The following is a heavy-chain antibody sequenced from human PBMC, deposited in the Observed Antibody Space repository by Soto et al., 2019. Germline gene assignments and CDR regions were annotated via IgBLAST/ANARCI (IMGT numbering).Heavy chain of an antibody. CDR3: ARDGELAAAGNHDAFDI. Sequence: GASVKVSCKASGYTFTSYGISWVRQAPGQGLEWMGWISAYNGNTNYAQKLQGRVTMTTDTSTSTAYMELRSLRSDDTAVYYCARDGELAAAGNHDAFDIWGQGTMVTVSS. CDR1: GYTFTSYG. D-gene: IGHD6-13*01. V-gene: IGHV1-18*01. CDR2: ISAYNGNT. J-gene: IGHJ3*02.